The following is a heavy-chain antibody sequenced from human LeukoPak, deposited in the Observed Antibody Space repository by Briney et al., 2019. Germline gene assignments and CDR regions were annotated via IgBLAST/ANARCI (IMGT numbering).Heavy chain of an antibody. J-gene: IGHJ4*02. V-gene: IGHV3-7*01. Sequence: GGSLRLSCAASGFTFSSYWMSWVRQAPGKGLEWVANVKQDGSEKYYVDSVKGRFTISRDNAKNSLYLQMNSLRAEDTAVYYCARDWGYSSGWYVDYWGQGTLVTVSS. CDR3: ARDWGYSSGWYVDY. D-gene: IGHD6-13*01. CDR1: GFTFSSYW. CDR2: VKQDGSEK.